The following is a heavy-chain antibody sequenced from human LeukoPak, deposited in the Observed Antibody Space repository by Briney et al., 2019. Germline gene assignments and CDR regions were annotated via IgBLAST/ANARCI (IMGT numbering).Heavy chain of an antibody. CDR2: INPSGGST. V-gene: IGHV1-46*01. J-gene: IGHJ4*02. CDR1: GYTFTGYY. Sequence: GASVKVSCKASGYTFTGYYMHWVRQAPGQGLEWMGIINPSGGSTSYAQKFQGRVTMTRDTSTSTVYMELSSLRSEDTAVYYCARACGEDGYKYPFDYWGQGTLVTVSS. D-gene: IGHD5-12*01. CDR3: ARACGEDGYKYPFDY.